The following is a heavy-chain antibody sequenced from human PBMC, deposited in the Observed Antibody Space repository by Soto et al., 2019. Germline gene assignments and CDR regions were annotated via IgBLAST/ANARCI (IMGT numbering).Heavy chain of an antibody. CDR2: IYWDDDK. J-gene: IGHJ4*02. V-gene: IGHV2-5*02. CDR1: GFSLSTSGVG. CDR3: AHRRRVAIYASGPGSGYLDY. D-gene: IGHD3-10*01. Sequence: QITLKESGPTLVKPTQTLTLTCTFSGFSLSTSGVGVGWIRQPPGKALEWLALIYWDDDKRYSPSLERRLTITTDTSXXQXVXXMTNVDTMDTATYYCAHRRRVAIYASGPGSGYLDYWGQGTLVTVSS.